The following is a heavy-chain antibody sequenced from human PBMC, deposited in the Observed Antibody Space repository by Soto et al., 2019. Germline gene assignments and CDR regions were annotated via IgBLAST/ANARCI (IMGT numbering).Heavy chain of an antibody. CDR1: GFTFSSYS. CDR2: IRSSSSYI. Sequence: EVQLVESGGGLVKPGGSLRLSCAASGFTFSSYSMNWVRQAPGKGLEWVSSIRSSSSYIYYADSVKGRFTISRDNAKNSLYLQMTSLRAEDTAVYYWARDLYSSSARYFDYWGQGTLVTVSS. V-gene: IGHV3-21*01. D-gene: IGHD6-6*01. CDR3: ARDLYSSSARYFDY. J-gene: IGHJ4*02.